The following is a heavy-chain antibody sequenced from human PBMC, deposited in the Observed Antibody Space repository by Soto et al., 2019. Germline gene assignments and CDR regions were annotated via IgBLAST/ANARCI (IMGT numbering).Heavy chain of an antibody. CDR2: IDPSDSYT. Sequence: GESLKISCQGSAYSFSSYLISWVRQMPGKGLEWMGRIDPSDSYTIYNPSFQGHVTISADTSISAAYLQWSSLKASDTAMYYCARLRYCSSSTCSPLPFDYWGQGTLVTVSS. J-gene: IGHJ4*02. V-gene: IGHV5-10-1*01. D-gene: IGHD2-2*01. CDR3: ARLRYCSSSTCSPLPFDY. CDR1: AYSFSSYL.